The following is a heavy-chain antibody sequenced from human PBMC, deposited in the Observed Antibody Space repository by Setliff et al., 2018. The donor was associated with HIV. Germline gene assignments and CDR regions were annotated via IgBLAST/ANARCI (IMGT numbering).Heavy chain of an antibody. CDR2: INPNNGDT. D-gene: IGHD6-19*01. J-gene: IGHJ6*03. V-gene: IGHV1-2*06. Sequence: ASVKVSCKASGYTFTGYYIHWVRQAPGQGLEWMGRINPNNGDTNSAQKFQGRVTMTRDTSISTAYMELSRLRSDDTAVYYCARDRWVWGGSDSGYYYYFMDVWGKGTTGTVSS. CDR3: ARDRWVWGGSDSGYYYYFMDV. CDR1: GYTFTGYY.